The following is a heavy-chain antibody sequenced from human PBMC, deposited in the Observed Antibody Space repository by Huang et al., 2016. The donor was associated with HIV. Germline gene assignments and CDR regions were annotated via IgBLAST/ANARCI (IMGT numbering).Heavy chain of an antibody. V-gene: IGHV3-74*01. Sequence: EVQLVESGGGLVQPGGSLRLSCAASGFTFSSYWMDWVRQAPGKGLVWVSRINGDGSSTNYADSVKGRFTISRDNAKNTLYVQVNSLRAEDTAVYYCARGTRLTGLWYFDLWGRGTLVSVSS. CDR2: INGDGSST. CDR1: GFTFSSYW. D-gene: IGHD7-27*01. J-gene: IGHJ2*01. CDR3: ARGTRLTGLWYFDL.